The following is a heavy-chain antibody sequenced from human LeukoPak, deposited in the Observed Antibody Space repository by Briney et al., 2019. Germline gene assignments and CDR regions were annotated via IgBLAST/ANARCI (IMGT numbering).Heavy chain of an antibody. V-gene: IGHV3-23*01. Sequence: GGSLRLSCAASGFIFSTYAMSWVRQAPGKGLEWVSAITGSGDSTYYADSVKGRFTISRDNSKNTLYLQINSLRVEDTAVYYCAKAVNIMVRGVPPCDSWGQGTLVTVSS. D-gene: IGHD3-10*01. J-gene: IGHJ4*02. CDR1: GFIFSTYA. CDR3: AKAVNIMVRGVPPCDS. CDR2: ITGSGDST.